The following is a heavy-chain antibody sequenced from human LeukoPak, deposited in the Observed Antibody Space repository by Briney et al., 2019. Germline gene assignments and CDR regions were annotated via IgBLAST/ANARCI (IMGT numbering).Heavy chain of an antibody. J-gene: IGHJ4*02. CDR3: ARGPISSIAARPPAKKYYFDY. CDR1: GYTFTSYD. D-gene: IGHD6-6*01. CDR2: MNPNSGNT. V-gene: IGHV1-8*01. Sequence: ASVKGSCKASGYTFTSYDINWVRQATGQGLEWMGWMNPNSGNTGYAQKFQGRVTMTRNTSISTAYMELSSLRSEDTAVYYCARGPISSIAARPPAKKYYFDYWGQGTLVTVSS.